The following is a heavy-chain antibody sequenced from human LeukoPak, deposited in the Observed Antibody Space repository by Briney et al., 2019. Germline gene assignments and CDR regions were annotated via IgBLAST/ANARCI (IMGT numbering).Heavy chain of an antibody. J-gene: IGHJ4*02. CDR2: IIPIFGTA. Sequence: GASVKVSCKASGGTFSSYAISWVRQAPGQGLEWMGGIIPIFGTANYAQKFQGRVTITADESTSTAYMELSSLRSDDTAVYYCASGLLYCGGDCYSDYWGQGTLVTVSS. D-gene: IGHD2-21*02. CDR3: ASGLLYCGGDCYSDY. CDR1: GGTFSSYA. V-gene: IGHV1-69*13.